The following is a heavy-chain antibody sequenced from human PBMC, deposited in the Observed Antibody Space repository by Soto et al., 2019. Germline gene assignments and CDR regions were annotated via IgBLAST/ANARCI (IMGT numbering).Heavy chain of an antibody. D-gene: IGHD6-19*01. CDR1: GGSFSGYY. CDR2: INHSGST. CDR3: ASVIPKQIPSYSSGWHEPKGYFQH. J-gene: IGHJ1*01. V-gene: IGHV4-34*01. Sequence: SETLSLTCAVYGGSFSGYYWSWIRQPPGKGLEWIGEINHSGSTNYNPSLKSRVTISVDTSKNQFSLKLSSVTAADTAVYYCASVIPKQIPSYSSGWHEPKGYFQHWGQGTLVTVSS.